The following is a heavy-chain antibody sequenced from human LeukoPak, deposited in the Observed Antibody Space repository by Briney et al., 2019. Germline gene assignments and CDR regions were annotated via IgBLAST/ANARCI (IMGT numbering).Heavy chain of an antibody. D-gene: IGHD6-13*01. Sequence: ASVKVSCKASGYTFTSYYMHWVRQAPGQGLEWMGIINPSGGSTSYARKFQGRVTMTRDMSTSTVYMELSSLRSEDTAVYYCARAGPAAGYYYYYMDIWGKGTTVTVSS. J-gene: IGHJ6*03. V-gene: IGHV1-46*01. CDR2: INPSGGST. CDR1: GYTFTSYY. CDR3: ARAGPAAGYYYYYMDI.